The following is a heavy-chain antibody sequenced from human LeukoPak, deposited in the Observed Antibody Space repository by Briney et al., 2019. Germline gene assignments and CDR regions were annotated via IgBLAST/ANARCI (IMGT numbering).Heavy chain of an antibody. J-gene: IGHJ4*01. CDR2: MNPNSGNT. D-gene: IGHD4-17*01. CDR1: GYTFTSYD. Sequence: ASVKVPCKASGYTFTSYDINWVRQATGQGLEWMGWMNPNSGNTGYAQKFQGRVTMTRNTSISTAYMELSSLRSEDTAVYYCASFGYGDYRYYFDYWGQGTLVTVSS. CDR3: ASFGYGDYRYYFDY. V-gene: IGHV1-8*01.